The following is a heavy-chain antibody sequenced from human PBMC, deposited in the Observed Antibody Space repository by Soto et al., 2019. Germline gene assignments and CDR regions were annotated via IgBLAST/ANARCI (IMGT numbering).Heavy chain of an antibody. CDR3: ATSGSYSHILMW. D-gene: IGHD3-10*01. J-gene: IGHJ4*02. CDR2: IYYSGST. Sequence: QLQLQESGPGLVKPSETLSLTCTVSGGSISSSSYYWGWIRQPPGKGLEWIGSIYYSGSTYYNPSLKSRVTISVDTSKTQFSLKLSSVTAADTAVYYCATSGSYSHILMWWGQGPLVTVSS. CDR1: GGSISSSSYY. V-gene: IGHV4-39*01.